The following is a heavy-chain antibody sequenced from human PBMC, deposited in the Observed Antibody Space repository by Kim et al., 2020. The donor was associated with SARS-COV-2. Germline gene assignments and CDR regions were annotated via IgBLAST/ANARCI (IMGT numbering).Heavy chain of an antibody. CDR2: VSSSRSYI. CDR3: ARGTYDILTGPIMYWFDP. D-gene: IGHD3-9*01. J-gene: IGHJ5*02. CDR1: GFTFSAYT. V-gene: IGHV3-21*01. Sequence: GGSLRLSCAASGFTFSAYTMNWVRQAPGKGLEWVSSVSSSRSYIYYADSVKGRFTISRENAKNSLYLQMNSLRAEDTAVYYCARGTYDILTGPIMYWFDPWGQGTLVTVSS.